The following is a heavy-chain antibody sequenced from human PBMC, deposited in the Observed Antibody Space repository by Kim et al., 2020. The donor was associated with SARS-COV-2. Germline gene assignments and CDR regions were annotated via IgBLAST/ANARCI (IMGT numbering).Heavy chain of an antibody. D-gene: IGHD2-2*01. J-gene: IGHJ4*02. Sequence: GESLKISCKGSGYSFTSYWIGWVRQMPGKGLEWMGIIYPGDSDTRYSPSFQGQVTISADKSISTAYLQWSSLKASDTAMYYCSRQRCSNTSCYPFDYWCQGTLVTVTS. CDR2: IYPGDSDT. CDR1: GYSFTSYW. CDR3: SRQRCSNTSCYPFDY. V-gene: IGHV5-51*01.